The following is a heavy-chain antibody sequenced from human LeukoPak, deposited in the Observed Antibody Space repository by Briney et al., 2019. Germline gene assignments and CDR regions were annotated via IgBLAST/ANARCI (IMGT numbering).Heavy chain of an antibody. CDR1: GGSFSGDF. D-gene: IGHD3-22*01. CDR2: INHGGST. CDR3: ARVYYYDSSGHGGGIDY. Sequence: SETLSLTCAVYGGSFSGDFWSWISQSPGKGLEWIGEINHGGSTTYNPSLQSRVTMSVDTSKNQFSLKLSSVTAADTAVYYCARVYYYDSSGHGGGIDYWGQGTLVTVSS. J-gene: IGHJ4*02. V-gene: IGHV4-34*01.